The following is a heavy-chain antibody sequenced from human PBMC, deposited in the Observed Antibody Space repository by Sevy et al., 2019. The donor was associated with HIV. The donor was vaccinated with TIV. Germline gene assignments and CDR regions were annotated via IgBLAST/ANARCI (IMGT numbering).Heavy chain of an antibody. CDR1: GYSFTSYW. J-gene: IGHJ5*02. Sequence: GETLKISCKGSGYSFTSYWIGWVRQMPGKGLEWMGIIYPGDSDTRYSPSFQGQVTISADKSISTAYLQWSSLKASDTAMYYCARHYYGSGSFGVGWFDPWGQGTLVTVSS. V-gene: IGHV5-51*01. CDR2: IYPGDSDT. D-gene: IGHD3-10*01. CDR3: ARHYYGSGSFGVGWFDP.